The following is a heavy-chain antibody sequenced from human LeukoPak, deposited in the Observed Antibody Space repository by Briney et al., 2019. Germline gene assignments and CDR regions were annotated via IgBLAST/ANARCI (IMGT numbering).Heavy chain of an antibody. CDR2: IYYSGST. J-gene: IGHJ4*02. CDR3: AREDNDYGGTTPFFDY. D-gene: IGHD4-23*01. CDR1: GGSISSGDYY. Sequence: TSQTLSLTCTVSGGSISSGDYYWSWIRQPPGKDLEWIGYIYYSGSTYYNPSLKSRVTISVDTSKNQFSLKLSSVTAADTAVYYCAREDNDYGGTTPFFDYWGQGTLVTVSS. V-gene: IGHV4-30-4*01.